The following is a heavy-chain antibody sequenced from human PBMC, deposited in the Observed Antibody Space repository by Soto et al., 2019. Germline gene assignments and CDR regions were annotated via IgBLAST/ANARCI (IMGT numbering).Heavy chain of an antibody. CDR3: ARGGVY. CDR1: GFTFSSHE. D-gene: IGHD2-8*01. Sequence: EVQLVESGGGSGQPGGSLRLSCAASGFTFSSHEMNWVRQAPGKGLEWISYISGSGIITYNPDSVKGRFTISRDNAQKSLYLQMNSLRVEDTAVYYCARGGVYWGQGTLVTVSS. J-gene: IGHJ4*02. V-gene: IGHV3-48*03. CDR2: ISGSGIIT.